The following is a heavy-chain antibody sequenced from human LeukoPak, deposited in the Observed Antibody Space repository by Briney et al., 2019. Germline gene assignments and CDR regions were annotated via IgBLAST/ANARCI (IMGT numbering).Heavy chain of an antibody. CDR2: IYHSGST. J-gene: IGHJ4*02. V-gene: IGHV4-4*02. CDR1: GGSISSSNW. CDR3: ARVSSGATTVDY. Sequence: SETLSLTCAVSGGSISSSNWWSWVRQPPGKGLEWIGEIYHSGSTNYNPSLKSRVTISVDKSKNQFSLKLSSVTAADTAVYYCARVSSGATTVDYWGQGTLVTVFS. D-gene: IGHD1-26*01.